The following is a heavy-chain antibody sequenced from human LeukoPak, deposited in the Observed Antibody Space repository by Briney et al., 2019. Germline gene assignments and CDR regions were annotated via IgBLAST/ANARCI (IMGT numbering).Heavy chain of an antibody. V-gene: IGHV1-2*02. J-gene: IGHJ4*01. CDR1: GYTFTGYY. Sequence: ASVKVSCKASGYTFTGYYIHLVRQAPGQGLEWMGWINPNSGGTNYAQKFQGRVTMTRDTSISTAYMELSRLRSDDTAVYYCARNWNGFEYLGHARMVSVSS. CDR2: INPNSGGT. D-gene: IGHD1-1*01. CDR3: ARNWNGFEY.